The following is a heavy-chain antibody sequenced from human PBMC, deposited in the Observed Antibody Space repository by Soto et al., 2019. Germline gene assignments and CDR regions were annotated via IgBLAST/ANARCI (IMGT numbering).Heavy chain of an antibody. D-gene: IGHD5-18*01. CDR2: ISDSGGIT. J-gene: IGHJ4*02. Sequence: VGSLRLSCAASGFTFSSYDVIWVRQAPGKGLEWVSIISDSGGITYYADSVKGRFTISRDNSKNTLDLQMNSLRGEDTAVYYCAKRFAYSSGPFEYWGRGTLVTVSS. V-gene: IGHV3-23*01. CDR1: GFTFSSYD. CDR3: AKRFAYSSGPFEY.